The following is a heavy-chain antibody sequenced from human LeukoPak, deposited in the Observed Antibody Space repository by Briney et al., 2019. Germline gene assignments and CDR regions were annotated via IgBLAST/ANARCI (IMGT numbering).Heavy chain of an antibody. CDR2: ISYDGSNK. CDR1: GFTFSSYA. CDR3: AKSSYYDSSGFYREYYFDY. D-gene: IGHD3-22*01. J-gene: IGHJ4*02. V-gene: IGHV3-30*04. Sequence: GGSLRLSCAASGFTFSSYAMHWVRQAPGKGLEWVAVISYDGSNKYYADSVKGRFTISRDNSKNTLYLQMNSLRAEDTAVYYCAKSSYYDSSGFYREYYFDYWGQGTLVTVSS.